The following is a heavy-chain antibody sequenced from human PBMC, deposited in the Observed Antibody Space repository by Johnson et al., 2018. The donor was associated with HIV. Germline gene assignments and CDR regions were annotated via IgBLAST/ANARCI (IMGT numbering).Heavy chain of an antibody. V-gene: IGHV3-7*01. CDR1: GFTFSWYW. CDR3: AREGYNWNNGDAFDI. Sequence: VQLVESGGGVVQPGRSLRLSCAASGFTFSWYWMRWVRQAPGKGLEWVANIKEDGSEKYYVDSVKGRFTISRDNAKNSLFLQMNSLGAEDTAVYYCAREGYNWNNGDAFDIWGQGTMVTVSS. J-gene: IGHJ3*02. CDR2: IKEDGSEK. D-gene: IGHD1/OR15-1a*01.